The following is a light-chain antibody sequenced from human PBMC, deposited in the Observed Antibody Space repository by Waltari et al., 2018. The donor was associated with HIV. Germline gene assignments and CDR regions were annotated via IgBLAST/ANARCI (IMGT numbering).Light chain of an antibody. CDR2: GDN. J-gene: IGLJ3*02. CDR3: QSYDTSLSGSKV. V-gene: IGLV1-40*01. CDR1: TSNIGAGSD. Sequence: QSELTQPPSVSGAPGQRVTISCSGTTSNIGAGSDVHWYQQLPGTAPKLLIYGDNNRPSGVPDRFSGSKSGTSASLTITGLQAEDEADYYCQSYDTSLSGSKVFGGGTKLTVL.